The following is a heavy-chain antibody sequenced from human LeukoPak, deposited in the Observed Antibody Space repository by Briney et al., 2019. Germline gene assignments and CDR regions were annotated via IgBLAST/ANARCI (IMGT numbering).Heavy chain of an antibody. CDR1: GFTFSSYA. Sequence: PGGSLRLSCAASGFTFSSYAMNWVRQTPGKGLEWVSCISTSGTYTHYADSVKGRFTVSRDDSKNTLFVQMNSLRAEDTAIYYCAKSGDGSEWSKYYFDYWGQGTLVIVSS. D-gene: IGHD5-24*01. V-gene: IGHV3-23*01. CDR3: AKSGDGSEWSKYYFDY. CDR2: ISTSGTYT. J-gene: IGHJ4*02.